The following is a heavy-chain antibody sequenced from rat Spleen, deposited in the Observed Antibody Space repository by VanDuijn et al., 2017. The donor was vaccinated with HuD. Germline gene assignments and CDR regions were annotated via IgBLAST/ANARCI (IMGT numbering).Heavy chain of an antibody. V-gene: IGHV5-29*01. J-gene: IGHJ2*01. Sequence: EVQLVESGGGLVQPGRSLKLSCTGSGFTFIGYGMAWVRQAPPRGLEWVATISNDGSRTYYRDSVEGRFTISRNNAKSILYLQMDSLRSDDTATYYCASRDYWGQGVMVTVSS. CDR2: ISNDGSRT. CDR3: ASRDY. CDR1: GFTFIGYG.